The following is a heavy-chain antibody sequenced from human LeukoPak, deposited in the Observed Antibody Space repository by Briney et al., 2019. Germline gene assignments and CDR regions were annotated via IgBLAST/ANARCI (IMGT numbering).Heavy chain of an antibody. J-gene: IGHJ5*02. CDR3: AREDCSSTSCYTKAWFDP. CDR2: INPNSGGT. D-gene: IGHD2-2*02. CDR1: GYTFTGYY. V-gene: IGHV1-2*02. Sequence: GASVKVSCKASGYTFTGYYMHWVRPAPGQGLEWMGWINPNSGGTNYAQKFQGRVTMTRDTSISTAYMELSRLRSDDTAVYYCAREDCSSTSCYTKAWFDPWGQGTLVTVSS.